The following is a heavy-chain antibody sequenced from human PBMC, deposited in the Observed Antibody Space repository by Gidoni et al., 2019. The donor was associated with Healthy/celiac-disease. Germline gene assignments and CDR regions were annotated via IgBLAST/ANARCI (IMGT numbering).Heavy chain of an antibody. V-gene: IGHV1-69*04. Sequence: QVQLVQSGAEVKKPGSSVKVSCKASGGTFSSYAISWVRQAPGQGLEWMGRIIPILGIANYEKKCQGRVTITAEKSTSTAYMELSRLRSEDTAVDYCARDEWFGELFRYGMDVWGQGTTVTVSS. D-gene: IGHD3-10*01. CDR1: GGTFSSYA. CDR2: IIPILGIA. J-gene: IGHJ6*02. CDR3: ARDEWFGELFRYGMDV.